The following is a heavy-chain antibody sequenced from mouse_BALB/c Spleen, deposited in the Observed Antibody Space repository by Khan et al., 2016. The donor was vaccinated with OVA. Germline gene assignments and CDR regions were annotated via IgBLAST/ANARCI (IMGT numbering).Heavy chain of an antibody. V-gene: IGHV1-4*01. J-gene: IGHJ2*01. CDR1: GYTFTAYT. CDR3: AKNYRYSFDY. CDR2: INPSSGYT. Sequence: QMQLEESGAELARPGASVKMSCKASGYTFTAYTMHWVKQRPGQGLEWIGFINPSSGYTDYNQNFSDKATLTADKSSTTAYMQLSSLTSEDSAIYFCAKNYRYSFDYWGQGTILTVSS. D-gene: IGHD2-12*01.